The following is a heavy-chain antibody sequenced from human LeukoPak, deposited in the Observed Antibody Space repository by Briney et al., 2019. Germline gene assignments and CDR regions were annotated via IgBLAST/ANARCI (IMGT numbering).Heavy chain of an antibody. CDR3: ATIPRHYYDSSGYYYFDY. Sequence: GASVKVSCKVSGYTLTELSMHWVRQAPGKGLEWMGGFDPEDGETIYAQKFQGRVTMTEDTSTDTAYMELSSLRSEETAVYYCATIPRHYYDSSGYYYFDYWGQGTLVTVSS. V-gene: IGHV1-24*01. CDR1: GYTLTELS. D-gene: IGHD3-22*01. J-gene: IGHJ4*02. CDR2: FDPEDGET.